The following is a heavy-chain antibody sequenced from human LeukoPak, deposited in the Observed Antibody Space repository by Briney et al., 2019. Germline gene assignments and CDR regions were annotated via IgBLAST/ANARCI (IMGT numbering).Heavy chain of an antibody. D-gene: IGHD2-8*02. CDR1: GYTVNTYG. CDR3: ARESTGGSVEIDS. V-gene: IGHV1-18*01. CDR2: ISAYNGDT. J-gene: IGHJ4*02. Sequence: GASVKVSCKASGYTVNTYGIIWVRQAPGQGLECMGWISAYNGDTTYAQKLQGRVTLTTDASTSTAYMELRRLRSDATAVYYCARESTGGSVEIDSWGQGTLVTVSS.